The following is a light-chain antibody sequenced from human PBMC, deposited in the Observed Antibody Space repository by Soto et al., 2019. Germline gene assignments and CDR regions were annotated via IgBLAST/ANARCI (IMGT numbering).Light chain of an antibody. Sequence: GLTQSPATLSVSPGERATLSCRASQSVATNLAWYQQRPGQAPRLLIYGASKRAIGLPARFSGSGSGTEFTLTISSLQSEDFAVYYCQQYDNWPWTFGQGTKV. V-gene: IGKV3-15*01. CDR1: QSVATN. J-gene: IGKJ1*01. CDR2: GAS. CDR3: QQYDNWPWT.